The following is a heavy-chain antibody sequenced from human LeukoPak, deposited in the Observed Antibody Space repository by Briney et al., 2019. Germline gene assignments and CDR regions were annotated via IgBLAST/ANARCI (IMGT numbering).Heavy chain of an antibody. D-gene: IGHD2-15*01. J-gene: IGHJ4*02. CDR3: ARELGYCSGYSCYGMAFDY. CDR2: INPNSGGT. Sequence: GASVKVSCKAAGYXFTGYYIHWVRQAPGQGLEWMGWINPNSGGTNYAQKFQGRVTMTRDTSITTAYMELSRLRSDDTAVYYCARELGYCSGYSCYGMAFDYWGQGTLVTVSS. V-gene: IGHV1-2*02. CDR1: GYXFTGYY.